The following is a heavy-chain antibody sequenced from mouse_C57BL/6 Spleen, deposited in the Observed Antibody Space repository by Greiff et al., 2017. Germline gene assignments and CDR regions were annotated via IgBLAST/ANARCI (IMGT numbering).Heavy chain of an antibody. J-gene: IGHJ4*01. CDR3: ARDPIGYAMDY. Sequence: EVQLQESGGGLVKPGGSLKLSCAASGFTFSDYGMHWVRQAPEKGLEWVAYISSGSSTIYYADTVKGRFTISRDNAKNTLFLQMTSLRSEDTAMYYCARDPIGYAMDYWGQGTSVTVSS. CDR2: ISSGSSTI. CDR1: GFTFSDYG. V-gene: IGHV5-17*01. D-gene: IGHD2-14*01.